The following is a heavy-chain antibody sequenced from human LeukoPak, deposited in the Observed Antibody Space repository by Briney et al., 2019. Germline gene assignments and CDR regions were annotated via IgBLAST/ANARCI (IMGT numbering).Heavy chain of an antibody. Sequence: GGSLRLSCVASGFTFSSHNMNGVRQAPMKGLEWVSSIGTDGSYIYYADSVQGRFTISRDNAKNSLYLQMNSLTAEDTAVYYCARKMKTGDRVGTFDIWGQGTMVTVSS. CDR2: IGTDGSYI. CDR1: GFTFSSHN. CDR3: ARKMKTGDRVGTFDI. D-gene: IGHD1-1*01. J-gene: IGHJ3*02. V-gene: IGHV3-21*01.